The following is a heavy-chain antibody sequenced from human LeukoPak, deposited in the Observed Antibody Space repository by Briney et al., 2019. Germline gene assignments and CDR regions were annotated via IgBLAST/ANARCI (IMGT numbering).Heavy chain of an antibody. Sequence: GGSLRLSCGASGFTFSSYGMHWVRQAPGKGLEWVAFIRYDGSNKYYADSVKGRFTISRDNSKNTLYLQMNSLRAEDTAVYYCAKPFSRWEQLFDYWGQGTLVTVSS. J-gene: IGHJ4*02. CDR3: AKPFSRWEQLFDY. CDR2: IRYDGSNK. CDR1: GFTFSSYG. D-gene: IGHD1-26*01. V-gene: IGHV3-30*02.